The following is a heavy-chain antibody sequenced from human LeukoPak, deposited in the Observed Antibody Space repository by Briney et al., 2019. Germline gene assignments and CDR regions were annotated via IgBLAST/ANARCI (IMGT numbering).Heavy chain of an antibody. D-gene: IGHD6-19*01. J-gene: IGHJ4*02. Sequence: GGSLRLSCAASGFTFSSYGMHWVRQAPGKGLEWVAVIWYDGSNKYYADSVKGRFTISRDNSKNTLYLQMNSLRAEDTAVYNCAKDLGPIAVAGSDYWGQGTLVTVSS. CDR2: IWYDGSNK. V-gene: IGHV3-33*06. CDR1: GFTFSSYG. CDR3: AKDLGPIAVAGSDY.